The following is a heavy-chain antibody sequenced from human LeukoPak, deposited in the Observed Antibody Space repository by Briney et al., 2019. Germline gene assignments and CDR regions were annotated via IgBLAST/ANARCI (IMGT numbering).Heavy chain of an antibody. CDR1: GYTFTSYD. D-gene: IGHD5-12*01. Sequence: ASVKVSCKASGYTFTSYDINWVRQATGQGLEWMGWMNPNSGNTGYAQKFQGGVTMTRNTSISTAYMELSSLRSEDTAVYYCARGHSGYADFDYWGQGTLVTVSS. J-gene: IGHJ4*02. V-gene: IGHV1-8*01. CDR2: MNPNSGNT. CDR3: ARGHSGYADFDY.